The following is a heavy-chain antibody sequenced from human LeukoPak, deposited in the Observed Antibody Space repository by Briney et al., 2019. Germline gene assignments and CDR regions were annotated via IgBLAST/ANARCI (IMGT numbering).Heavy chain of an antibody. D-gene: IGHD2-21*02. CDR1: GVSMSSYY. CDR3: ARSLPCPCGGDCWGAFDL. Sequence: SETLSLTCTVSGVSMSSYYWGWIRQPPGKGLEWIGYIYYSGSNKYNPSLKSRVAISIDTSKNQFSLKLNSVTTADTAVYYCARSLPCPCGGDCWGAFDLWGQGTLVPVSS. CDR2: IYYSGSN. V-gene: IGHV4-59*01. J-gene: IGHJ3*01.